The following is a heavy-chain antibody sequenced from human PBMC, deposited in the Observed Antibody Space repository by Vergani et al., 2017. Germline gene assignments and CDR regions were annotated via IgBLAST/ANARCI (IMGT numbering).Heavy chain of an antibody. V-gene: IGHV1-2*02. J-gene: IGHJ5*01. CDR1: ESTFSDYN. D-gene: IGHD1-26*01. CDR2: ISPKTGDT. Sequence: QVQLMQSGPVLKKPGGSMKVSCKASESTFSDYNIHWVRQAPGQGLQWMGWISPKTGDTDYLQRFQDRVTMTRDASTKTVYLKMTRLTSDDTAIYYCAHSWNFGRRDWFDSWGPGTLVTVSS. CDR3: AHSWNFGRRDWFDS.